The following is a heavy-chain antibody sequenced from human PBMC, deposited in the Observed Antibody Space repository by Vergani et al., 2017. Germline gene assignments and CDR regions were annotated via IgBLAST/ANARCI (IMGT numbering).Heavy chain of an antibody. CDR3: AKDLELAQGSLYFQH. Sequence: EVQLLESGGGLVQHGGSLRLSCAASGFTFSSYAMSWVRQAPGKGLEWVSAISGSGGSTYYADSVKGRFTISRDNSKNTLYLQMNSLRAEDTAVYYCAKDLELAQGSLYFQHWGQGTLVTVSS. D-gene: IGHD5-24*01. CDR1: GFTFSSYA. V-gene: IGHV3-23*01. J-gene: IGHJ1*01. CDR2: ISGSGGST.